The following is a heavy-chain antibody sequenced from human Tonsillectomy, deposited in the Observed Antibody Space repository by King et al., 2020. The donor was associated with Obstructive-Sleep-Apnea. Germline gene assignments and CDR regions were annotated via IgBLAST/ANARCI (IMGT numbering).Heavy chain of an antibody. CDR2: IYPGDSDT. Sequence: QLVQSGAEVKKPGESLKISCKASGYTFTSYWIGWVRQMPGKGLEWMGIIYPGDSDTRYNPSFQGQVTISADKSISTAYLQWGSRKASDTAMYYCARRGGYCTNGVCYGTYFDYWGQGTLVTVSS. CDR1: GYTFTSYW. D-gene: IGHD2-8*01. J-gene: IGHJ4*02. CDR3: ARRGGYCTNGVCYGTYFDY. V-gene: IGHV5-51*01.